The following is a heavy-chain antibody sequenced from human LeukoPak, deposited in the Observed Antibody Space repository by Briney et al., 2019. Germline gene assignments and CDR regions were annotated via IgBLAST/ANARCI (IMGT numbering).Heavy chain of an antibody. Sequence: SETLSLTCTVSGGSISSYYWSRIRQPPGKGLEWIGYIYYSGSTNYNPSLKSRVTISVDTSKNQFSLKLSSVTAADTAVYYCAREREGPYGYLDYWGQGTLVTVSS. D-gene: IGHD4-17*01. CDR3: AREREGPYGYLDY. V-gene: IGHV4-59*12. CDR2: IYYSGST. J-gene: IGHJ4*02. CDR1: GGSISSYY.